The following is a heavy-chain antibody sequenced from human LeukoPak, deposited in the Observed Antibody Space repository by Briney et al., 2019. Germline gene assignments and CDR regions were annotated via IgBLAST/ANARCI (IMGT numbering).Heavy chain of an antibody. CDR3: ARGLVGIGVVPAANTYYFDY. CDR1: GGSFSGYY. D-gene: IGHD2-2*01. V-gene: IGHV4-34*01. CDR2: INHSGST. Sequence: SETLSLTCAVYGGSFSGYYWSWIRRPPGKGLEWIGEINHSGSTNYNPSLKSRVTISVDTSKNQFSLKLSSVTAADTAVYYCARGLVGIGVVPAANTYYFDYWGQGTLVTVSS. J-gene: IGHJ4*02.